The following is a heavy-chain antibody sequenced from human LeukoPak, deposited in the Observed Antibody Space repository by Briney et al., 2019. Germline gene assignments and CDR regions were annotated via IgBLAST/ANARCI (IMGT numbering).Heavy chain of an antibody. D-gene: IGHD2-2*01. Sequence: SETLSLTCAVYGGSFSGYYWSWIRQHPGKGLEWIGYIYYSGSTYYNPSLKSRVTISVDTSKNQLSLKLSSVTAADTAVYYCARGRGGVGTACKALYYYYGMDVWGQGTTVTVSS. V-gene: IGHV4-31*11. CDR3: ARGRGGVGTACKALYYYYGMDV. CDR2: IYYSGST. J-gene: IGHJ6*02. CDR1: GGSFSGYY.